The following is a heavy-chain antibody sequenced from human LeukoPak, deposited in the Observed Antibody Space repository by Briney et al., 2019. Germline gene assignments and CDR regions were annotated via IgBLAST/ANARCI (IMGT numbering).Heavy chain of an antibody. Sequence: PSETLSLTCTVSPDSTTSNFWSWVRQPPGKGLEWIGEIHRSGSTNYDPSLQSRVTISIDRSKNQIALELSSVTAADTAVYYCAREIVGGFNPGAYWGQGTLVTVSS. D-gene: IGHD1-14*01. CDR2: IHRSGST. CDR3: AREIVGGFNPGAY. CDR1: PDSTTSNF. V-gene: IGHV4-4*02. J-gene: IGHJ4*02.